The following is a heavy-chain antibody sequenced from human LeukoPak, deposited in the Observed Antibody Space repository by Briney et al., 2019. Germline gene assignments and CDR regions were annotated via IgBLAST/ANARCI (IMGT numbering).Heavy chain of an antibody. V-gene: IGHV3-23*01. CDR2: FSGSSGNT. J-gene: IGHJ4*02. Sequence: GGSLRLSCAASGFTFSSYAMNWVRQAPGKGLEWVSSFSGSSGNTYYADSVKGRFTISRDNSKNTLYLRMNSLRAEDTAVYYCAKAGNKGSSSWFYYFDSWGQGTLVTVSS. CDR3: AKAGNKGSSSWFYYFDS. CDR1: GFTFSSYA. D-gene: IGHD6-13*01.